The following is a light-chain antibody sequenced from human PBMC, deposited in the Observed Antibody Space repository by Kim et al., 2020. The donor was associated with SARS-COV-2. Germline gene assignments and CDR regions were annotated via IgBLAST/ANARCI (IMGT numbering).Light chain of an antibody. CDR3: MQKGG. V-gene: IGKV2-28*01. CDR2: LGS. CDR1: QSLLQRDGDNH. J-gene: IGKJ2*03. Sequence: DTPGEPASISCRSSQSLLQRDGDNHWDWYLQKPGQPPQLLIYLGSIRASGVPDRFSGSGSGTDFTLKISRVEADDVGVYYCMQKGGFGQGTKLEI.